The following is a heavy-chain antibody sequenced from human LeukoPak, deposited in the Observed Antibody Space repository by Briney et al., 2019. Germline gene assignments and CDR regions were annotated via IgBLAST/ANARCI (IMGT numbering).Heavy chain of an antibody. CDR3: VRDGWNDDY. Sequence: GGSFRLSCAASGFAFSRYSMNWVRQAPGRGLEWVSSISSSSSYIYYADSMKGRVTISRDNAKNSLYLQMNSLRVEDTAVYYCVRDGWNDDYWGQGTLVSVSS. J-gene: IGHJ4*02. D-gene: IGHD1-1*01. V-gene: IGHV3-21*06. CDR1: GFAFSRYS. CDR2: ISSSSSYI.